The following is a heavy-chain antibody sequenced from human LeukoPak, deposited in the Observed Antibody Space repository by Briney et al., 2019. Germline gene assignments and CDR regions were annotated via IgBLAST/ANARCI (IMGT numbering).Heavy chain of an antibody. J-gene: IGHJ6*03. Sequence: SETLSLTCTVSGDSISRSNLHWGWIRQAPGKGLEWIGSVFHTGSTYYNPSLKSRVTISVDTSKNQFSLKLTSVTAADTAVYYCARTTEGGYTYGYFYYYYMDVWGKGTTVTISS. CDR1: GDSISRSNLH. D-gene: IGHD5-18*01. V-gene: IGHV4-39*07. CDR2: VFHTGST. CDR3: ARTTEGGYTYGYFYYYYMDV.